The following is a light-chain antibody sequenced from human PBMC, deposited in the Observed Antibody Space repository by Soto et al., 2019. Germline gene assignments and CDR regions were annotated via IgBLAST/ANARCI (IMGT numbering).Light chain of an antibody. CDR1: QRVSSSY. CDR3: QQFGSSAWT. J-gene: IGKJ1*01. V-gene: IGKV3-20*01. Sequence: EIVLTQSPGTLSLSPGERATLSCRASQRVSSSYLAWYQQKPGQAPRLLIQGASSRATGIPDRFSGSGSGTDFTLTISRLEPEDFAVYYCQQFGSSAWTFGLGTKVDIK. CDR2: GAS.